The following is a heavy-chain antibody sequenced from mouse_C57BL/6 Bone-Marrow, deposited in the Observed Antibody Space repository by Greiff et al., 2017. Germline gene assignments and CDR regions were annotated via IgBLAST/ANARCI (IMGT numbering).Heavy chain of an antibody. Sequence: VQLQQPGAELVRPGSSVTLSCKASGYTFTSYWMDWVKQRPGQGLEWIGNIYPSDSETHYNQKFKDKATLTVEKSSSTAYMQLSSLTSEDSAVYYCARGGTTVVYWYCDVWGTGTTVTVSS. D-gene: IGHD1-1*01. J-gene: IGHJ1*03. V-gene: IGHV1-61*01. CDR1: GYTFTSYW. CDR2: IYPSDSET. CDR3: ARGGTTVVYWYCDV.